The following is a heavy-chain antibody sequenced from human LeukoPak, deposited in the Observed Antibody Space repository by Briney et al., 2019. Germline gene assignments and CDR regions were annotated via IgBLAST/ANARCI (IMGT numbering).Heavy chain of an antibody. D-gene: IGHD2-2*02. V-gene: IGHV3-11*04. CDR1: GFTFSDYY. CDR3: ARDDCSSTSCYTGGYDY. J-gene: IGHJ4*02. CDR2: ISSSGSTI. Sequence: PGGSLRLSCAASGFTFSDYYMSWIRQAPGKGLEWVSYISSSGSTIYYADSVKGRFTISRDNAKNSLYLQMNSLRAEDTAVYYCARDDCSSTSCYTGGYDYWGQGTLVTVSS.